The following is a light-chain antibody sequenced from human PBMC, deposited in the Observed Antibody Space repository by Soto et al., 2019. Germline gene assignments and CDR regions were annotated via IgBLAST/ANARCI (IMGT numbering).Light chain of an antibody. CDR1: QNIIFY. CDR2: AAS. V-gene: IGKV1-39*01. J-gene: IGKJ5*01. CDR3: QQQGRSWIT. Sequence: DIQMTQSPSSLSASVGDRVTITCRASQNIIFYLNWYQQKIGKAPKLLIYAASNLQSGVPSRFSGSGSGTDFTLTISRLEPEDFAVYYCQQQGRSWITFGQGTRLEIK.